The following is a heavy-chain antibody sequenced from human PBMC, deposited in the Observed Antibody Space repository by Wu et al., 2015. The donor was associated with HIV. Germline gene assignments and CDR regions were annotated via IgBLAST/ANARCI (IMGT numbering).Heavy chain of an antibody. CDR3: AGGGGRTSMDPFDF. J-gene: IGHJ4*02. D-gene: IGHD5-18*01. V-gene: IGHV1-69*13. CDR2: LIPMYGAA. Sequence: QVQLLQSGAEVKKSGSSVRVSCKASGATFSNYALSWVRQAPGQGLEWMGRLIPMYGAADYAQKFQGRVTITADVSTSTAYMVVSSLRSDDTAVYYCAGGGGRTSMDPFDFWGQGTLVTVSS. CDR1: GATFSNYA.